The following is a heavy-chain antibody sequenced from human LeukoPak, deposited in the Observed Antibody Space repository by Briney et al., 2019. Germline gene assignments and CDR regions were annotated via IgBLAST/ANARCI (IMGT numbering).Heavy chain of an antibody. CDR2: ISSSGSTI. V-gene: IGHV3-48*03. CDR1: GFTFSSYE. J-gene: IGHJ4*02. Sequence: PGGSLRLSCAASGFTFSSYEMNWVRQAPGKGLEWVSYISSSGSTIYYADSVKGRFTFSRDNAKNSLYLQMNSLRAEDTAVYYCARMRREVATIGFDYWGQGTLVTVSS. D-gene: IGHD5-12*01. CDR3: ARMRREVATIGFDY.